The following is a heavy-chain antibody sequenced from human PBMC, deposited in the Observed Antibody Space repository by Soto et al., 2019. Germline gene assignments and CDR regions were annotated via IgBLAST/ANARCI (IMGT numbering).Heavy chain of an antibody. CDR3: AKGALYYDILTGPVY. Sequence: GGSLRLSCAASGFTFSSYGMHWVRQAPGKGLEWVAVISYDGSNKYYADSVKGRFTISRDNSKNTLYLQMNSLRAEDTAVYYCAKGALYYDILTGPVYWGQGTLVTVSS. CDR1: GFTFSSYG. J-gene: IGHJ4*02. V-gene: IGHV3-30*18. CDR2: ISYDGSNK. D-gene: IGHD3-9*01.